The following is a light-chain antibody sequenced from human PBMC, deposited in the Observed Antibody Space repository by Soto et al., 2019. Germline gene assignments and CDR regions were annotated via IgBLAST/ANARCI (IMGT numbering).Light chain of an antibody. CDR3: ATWDDSLNGPV. CDR1: SSNIGNNA. Sequence: QSVLTQPPSLSEAPRQRVTISCSGSSSNIGNNAVSWYQQLPGKAPKLLIYYDDLLPSGVSDRFSGSRSGTSASLAISGLQSEDEADYYCATWDDSLNGPVFGGGTKLTVL. J-gene: IGLJ2*01. V-gene: IGLV1-36*01. CDR2: YDD.